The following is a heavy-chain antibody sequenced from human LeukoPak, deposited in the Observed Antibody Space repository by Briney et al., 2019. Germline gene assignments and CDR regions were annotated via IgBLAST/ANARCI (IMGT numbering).Heavy chain of an antibody. Sequence: ASVKVSCKASGYTFTAYYMHWVRQAPGQGLEWMGWIDTNSGGKNYSQKFQDRVNITRDTFIGTAYMERSSLISDDTAVYYCASEAYCSGGSCSLHRVASWGQGTLVTVSS. J-gene: IGHJ4*02. CDR1: GYTFTAYY. CDR2: IDTNSGGK. D-gene: IGHD2-15*01. V-gene: IGHV1-2*02. CDR3: ASEAYCSGGSCSLHRVAS.